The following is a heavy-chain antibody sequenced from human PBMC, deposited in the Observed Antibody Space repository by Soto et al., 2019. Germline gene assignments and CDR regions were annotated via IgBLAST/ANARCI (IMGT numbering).Heavy chain of an antibody. J-gene: IGHJ6*02. Sequence: ETLSVTCAVSGGSINSSNWWSWVRQPPGKGLEWIGEIYHSGSTNYNPSLKSRVTISVDKSKNQFSLKLSSVTAADTAVYYCARDNDCSGGSCYSQYYGMDVWGQGTTVTVSS. CDR1: GGSINSSNW. D-gene: IGHD2-15*01. CDR2: IYHSGST. V-gene: IGHV4-4*02. CDR3: ARDNDCSGGSCYSQYYGMDV.